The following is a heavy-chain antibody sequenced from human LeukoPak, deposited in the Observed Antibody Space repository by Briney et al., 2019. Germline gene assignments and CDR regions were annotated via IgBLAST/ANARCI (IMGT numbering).Heavy chain of an antibody. CDR3: ARDDGDYAFDY. CDR2: ISSDGTNT. CDR1: GFTFSNSW. D-gene: IGHD4-17*01. V-gene: IGHV3-74*01. Sequence: GGSLRLSCTASGFTFSNSWMHWVRHAPGKGLVWVSRISSDGTNTNYADSVRGRFTISRDNAKNTLSLQLNSLRAEDTAVYYCARDDGDYAFDYWGQGTLVTVSS. J-gene: IGHJ4*02.